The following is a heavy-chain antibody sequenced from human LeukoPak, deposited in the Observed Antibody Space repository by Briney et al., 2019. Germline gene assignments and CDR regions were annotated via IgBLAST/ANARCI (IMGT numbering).Heavy chain of an antibody. CDR1: GLTFSNAY. D-gene: IGHD6-13*01. CDR2: IKQDGSEK. CDR3: ARDSLSSSWYQDY. Sequence: GGSLRLSCAASGLTFSNAYMTWVRQAPGKGLEWVANIKQDGSEKYYVDSVKGRFTISRDNAKNSLYLQMNSLRAEDTAVYYCARDSLSSSWYQDYWGQGTLVTVSS. J-gene: IGHJ4*02. V-gene: IGHV3-7*01.